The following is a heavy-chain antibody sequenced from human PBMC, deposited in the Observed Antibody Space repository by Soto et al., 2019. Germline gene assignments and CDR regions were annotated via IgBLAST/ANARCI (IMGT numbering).Heavy chain of an antibody. CDR3: ARGYYDSSGYYSDY. J-gene: IGHJ4*02. CDR1: GGSMSPYY. Sequence: PSETLSLTCTVSGGSMSPYYWSWIRQPPGRGLEWIGYMYYSGSSNTSPSLKSRVTMSVDTSKNQFSLKLSSVSAADTAVCFCARGYYDSSGYYSDYWGQGTLVTVSS. V-gene: IGHV4-59*01. CDR2: MYYSGSS. D-gene: IGHD3-22*01.